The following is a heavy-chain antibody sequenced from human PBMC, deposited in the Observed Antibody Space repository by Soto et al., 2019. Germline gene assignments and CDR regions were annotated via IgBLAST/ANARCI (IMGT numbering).Heavy chain of an antibody. CDR1: GGSISSGGYY. V-gene: IGHV4-31*01. J-gene: IGHJ3*02. Sequence: QVQLQQSGPGLVKPSQTLSLTCTVSGGSISSGGYYWTWIRQHPGKGLEYIGYIYNSGTFYSPSLKGPVPLPVDTSKNQFSLKLRSVTAADPAVYYCARDRLGSYGSRGGGYAFDIWGQGTMVTVSS. CDR2: IYNSGT. CDR3: ARDRLGSYGSRGGGYAFDI. D-gene: IGHD4-17*01.